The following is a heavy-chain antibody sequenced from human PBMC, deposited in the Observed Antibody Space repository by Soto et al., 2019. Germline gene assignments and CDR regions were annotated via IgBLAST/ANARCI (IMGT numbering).Heavy chain of an antibody. V-gene: IGHV3-30-3*01. Sequence: SGGSLRLSCAASGFTFSNYPIHWVRQAPGKGLEWVAITSYDGTNKYYADSVKGRFTISRDNSKSTLYLQMNSLRTEDTAVYFCARAGDFNDSYFGLDVWGQGTTVTVSS. CDR1: GFTFSNYP. CDR2: TSYDGTNK. CDR3: ARAGDFNDSYFGLDV. J-gene: IGHJ6*02.